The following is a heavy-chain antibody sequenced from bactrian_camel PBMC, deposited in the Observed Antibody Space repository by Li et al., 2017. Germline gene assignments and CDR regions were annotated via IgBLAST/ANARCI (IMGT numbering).Heavy chain of an antibody. D-gene: IGHD2*01. J-gene: IGHJ4*01. CDR1: GFSISDTW. Sequence: HVQLVESGGGLVQPGGSLTLSCAASGFSISDTWIHWVRQAPGKGLEWVSTIYTADGRTQFADTVKDRFTMSRDNAKNMVHLQMNNLKSEDTALYYCAKALGGGSYYTGEYGYWGQGTQVTVS. CDR2: IYTADGRT. V-gene: IGHV3S1*01. CDR3: AKALGGGSYYTGEYGY.